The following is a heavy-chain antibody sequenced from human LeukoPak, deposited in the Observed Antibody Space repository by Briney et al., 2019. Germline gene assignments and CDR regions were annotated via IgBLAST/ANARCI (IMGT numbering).Heavy chain of an antibody. CDR2: IFYSGST. Sequence: PSETLSLTCTVSGGSVSSGGYYWSWIRQHPGKGLEWIGYIFYSGSTYYNPSLKSRVTISVDTSKNQFSLKVRSVTAADTAVYYCARAKANDAFDIWGQGTMVTVSS. V-gene: IGHV4-31*03. CDR1: GGSVSSGGYY. CDR3: ARAKANDAFDI. J-gene: IGHJ3*02.